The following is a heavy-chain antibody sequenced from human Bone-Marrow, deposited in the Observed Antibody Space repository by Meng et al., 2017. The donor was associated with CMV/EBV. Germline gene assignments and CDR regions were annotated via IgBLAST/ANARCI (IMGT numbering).Heavy chain of an antibody. D-gene: IGHD5-18*01. J-gene: IGHJ6*02. CDR1: GFTFSSYS. Sequence: GSLRLSCAASGFTFSSYSMNWVRQAPGKGLEWIGEINHSGSTNYNPSLKSRVTISVDTSKNQFLLLLSSVTAADTAVYYCARGGWLQLVYSSYNYGMDVWGQGTTVTVSS. V-gene: IGHV4-34*01. CDR2: INHSGST. CDR3: ARGGWLQLVYSSYNYGMDV.